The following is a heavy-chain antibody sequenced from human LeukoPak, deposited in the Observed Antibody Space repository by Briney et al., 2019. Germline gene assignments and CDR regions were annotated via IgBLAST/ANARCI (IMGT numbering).Heavy chain of an antibody. J-gene: IGHJ4*02. V-gene: IGHV3-30-3*01. CDR1: GFTFSSYA. CDR2: ISYDGSKT. CDR3: ARDFDY. Sequence: GRSLRLSCAASGFTFSSYAMHWVRQAPGKGLEWVAVISYDGSKTYYADSVKGRFTISRDNSKNTLYLQMNSLRTEDTAVYYCARDFDYWGQGTLVTVSS.